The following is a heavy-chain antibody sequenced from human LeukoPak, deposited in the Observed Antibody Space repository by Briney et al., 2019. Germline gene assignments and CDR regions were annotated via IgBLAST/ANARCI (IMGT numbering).Heavy chain of an antibody. CDR2: IIPILGIA. CDR1: GGTFSSYA. CDR3: ARGSGYDYPYYYYYGMDV. D-gene: IGHD5-12*01. J-gene: IGHJ6*02. Sequence: SVKVSCKASGGTFSSYAISWVRQAPGQGLEWMGRIIPILGIANYAQKFQGRVTITADKSTSTTYMELSSLRSEDTAVYYCARGSGYDYPYYYYYGMDVWGQGTTVTVSS. V-gene: IGHV1-69*04.